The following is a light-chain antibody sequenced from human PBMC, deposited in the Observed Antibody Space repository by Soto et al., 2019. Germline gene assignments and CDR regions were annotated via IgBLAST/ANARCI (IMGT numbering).Light chain of an antibody. J-gene: IGLJ2*01. CDR1: SSDVGSYNL. V-gene: IGLV2-23*02. Sequence: QSVLTQPASESGSPGQSITISCTGTSSDVGSYNLVSWYQQHPGKAPKLMIYEVSKRPSGVSNRFSGSKSGNTASLTISGLQAEDEADYYCCSYAGSSTHVVFGGGTKLTVL. CDR2: EVS. CDR3: CSYAGSSTHVV.